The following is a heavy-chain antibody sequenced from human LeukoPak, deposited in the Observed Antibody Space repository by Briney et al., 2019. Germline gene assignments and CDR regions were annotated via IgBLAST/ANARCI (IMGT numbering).Heavy chain of an antibody. Sequence: GGSLRLSCAASGFTFSSYGMHWVRQAPGKGLEWVAFIRYDGNNKYYADSVKGLFTISRDISKNTLYLQMNSLRAEDTAVYYCAKSVVPTTMVPFQRWGQGTLVTVSS. J-gene: IGHJ1*01. V-gene: IGHV3-30*02. CDR2: IRYDGNNK. CDR3: AKSVVPTTMVPFQR. D-gene: IGHD2-2*01. CDR1: GFTFSSYG.